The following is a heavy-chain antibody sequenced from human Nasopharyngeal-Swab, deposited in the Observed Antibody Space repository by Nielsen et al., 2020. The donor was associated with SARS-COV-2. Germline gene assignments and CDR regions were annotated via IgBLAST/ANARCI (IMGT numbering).Heavy chain of an antibody. V-gene: IGHV4-39*01. CDR1: GGSIGSSSYY. J-gene: IGHJ5*02. Sequence: SETLSLTCTVSGGSIGSSSYYWGWIRQPPGKGLEWIGSIYYSGSTYYNPSLKSRVTISVDTSKNQFSLKLSSVTAADTAVYYCARHPHMVRGVSGWFDPWGQGTLVTVSS. CDR2: IYYSGST. CDR3: ARHPHMVRGVSGWFDP. D-gene: IGHD3-10*01.